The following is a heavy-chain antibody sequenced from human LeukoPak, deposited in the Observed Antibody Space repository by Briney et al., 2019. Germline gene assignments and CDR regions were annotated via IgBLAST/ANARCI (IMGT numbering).Heavy chain of an antibody. Sequence: ASVKVSCKASGYTFTDYYIHWVRQAPGQGLEWMAWMNPKRGDTSYTQKFQGRVTMTRDTSISTAYMELSRLRFDDTAVYYCARFYGSGSAVERDYFDYWGQGTLVTVSS. CDR1: GYTFTDYY. J-gene: IGHJ4*02. D-gene: IGHD3-10*01. V-gene: IGHV1-2*02. CDR3: ARFYGSGSAVERDYFDY. CDR2: MNPKRGDT.